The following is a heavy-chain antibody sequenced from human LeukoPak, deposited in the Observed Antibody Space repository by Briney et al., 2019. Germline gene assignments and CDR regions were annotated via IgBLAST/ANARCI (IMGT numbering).Heavy chain of an antibody. D-gene: IGHD3-16*01. V-gene: IGHV3-21*01. CDR3: AKVSVGANGAFDI. CDR2: ISGNSVYI. CDR1: GFSFSSFG. Sequence: GGSLRLSCAASGFSFSSFGMNWVRQAPGRGLEWVSSISGNSVYIYYADSMRGRFTISRDNAKNTLYLQMNSLRAEDTAVYYCAKVSVGANGAFDIWGQGTMVTVSS. J-gene: IGHJ3*02.